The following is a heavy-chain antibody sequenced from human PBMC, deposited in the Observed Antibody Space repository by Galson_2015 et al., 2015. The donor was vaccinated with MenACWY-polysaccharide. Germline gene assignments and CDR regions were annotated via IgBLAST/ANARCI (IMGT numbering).Heavy chain of an antibody. CDR2: ISDDGSNK. CDR3: ANPAGAAGCGTRGS. V-gene: IGHV3-30*18. Sequence: SLRLSCAASGFTFSSYGMSWVRQAPGKGLEWVAVISDDGSNKYYADSVEGRFTISRDNAKNTLYLQMNSLRVEDTAVYYCANPAGAAGCGTRGSSGQGTLVTVS. J-gene: IGHJ5*02. CDR1: GFTFSSYG. D-gene: IGHD6-13*01.